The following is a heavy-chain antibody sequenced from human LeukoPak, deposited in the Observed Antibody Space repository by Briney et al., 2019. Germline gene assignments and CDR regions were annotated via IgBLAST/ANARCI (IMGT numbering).Heavy chain of an antibody. CDR1: GGSISSSNW. CDR2: IYHSEST. Sequence: SETLSLTCAVSGGSISSSNWWSWVRQPPGKGLEWIGEIYHSESTNYNPSLKSRVTISVDKSKNQFSLKLSSVTAADTAVYYCASRAYYYDSSGYSRGTAFDIWGQGTMVTVSS. V-gene: IGHV4-4*02. CDR3: ASRAYYYDSSGYSRGTAFDI. D-gene: IGHD3-22*01. J-gene: IGHJ3*02.